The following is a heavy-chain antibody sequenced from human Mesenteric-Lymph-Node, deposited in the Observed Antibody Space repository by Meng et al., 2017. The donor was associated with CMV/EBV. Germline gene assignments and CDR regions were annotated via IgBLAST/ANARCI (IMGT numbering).Heavy chain of an antibody. CDR1: GYSFTDHY. D-gene: IGHD3-22*01. CDR2: INPSFGGT. Sequence: ASVKVFCKPSGYSFTDHYIHWVRQAPGQGLEWMGWINPSFGGTDYAPRFQGRVTMTRDTSISTAYMELSRLTSDDTAVYYCARDYYDSSGYNWRGAFDMWGQGTTVTVSS. CDR3: ARDYYDSSGYNWRGAFDM. V-gene: IGHV1-2*02. J-gene: IGHJ3*02.